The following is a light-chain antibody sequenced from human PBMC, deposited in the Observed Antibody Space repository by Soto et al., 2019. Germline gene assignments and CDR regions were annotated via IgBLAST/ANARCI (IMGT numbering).Light chain of an antibody. V-gene: IGKV1-5*03. J-gene: IGKJ1*01. CDR3: QHYNSYSRT. CDR2: EVS. Sequence: DIPMTQSPSTLSASVGDRVTITCRASQSIGNGLAWYQQKPGRAPRLLVYEVSSLESGVPSRFSGSGSGTEFTLTISSLLPDDFASYYCQHYNSYSRTFGQGTKVEIK. CDR1: QSIGNG.